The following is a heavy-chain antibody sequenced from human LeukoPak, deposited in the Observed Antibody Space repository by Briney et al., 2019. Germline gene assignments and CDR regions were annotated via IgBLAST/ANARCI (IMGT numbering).Heavy chain of an antibody. D-gene: IGHD3-3*01. J-gene: IGHJ4*02. V-gene: IGHV1-3*01. Sequence: ASVKVSCKASGYTFTSYAMHWVRQAPGQRLEWMGWINAGNGNTKYSQKFQGRVTITRDTSASTAYVELSSLRSEDTAVYYCARDRGYDFWSGYYDYWGQGTLVTVSS. CDR2: INAGNGNT. CDR1: GYTFTSYA. CDR3: ARDRGYDFWSGYYDY.